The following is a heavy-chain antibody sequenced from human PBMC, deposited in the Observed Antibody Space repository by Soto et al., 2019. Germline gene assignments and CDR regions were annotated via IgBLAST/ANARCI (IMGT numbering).Heavy chain of an antibody. CDR2: IIPILGIA. V-gene: IGHV1-69*04. Sequence: ASVKVSCKASGGTFSSYTISWVRQAPGQGLEWMGRIIPILGIANYAQKFQGRVTITADKSTSTAYMELSSLRSEDTAVYYCARDLGYSSSWKNNWFDPWGPGTLVTVSS. CDR1: GGTFSSYT. D-gene: IGHD6-13*01. J-gene: IGHJ5*02. CDR3: ARDLGYSSSWKNNWFDP.